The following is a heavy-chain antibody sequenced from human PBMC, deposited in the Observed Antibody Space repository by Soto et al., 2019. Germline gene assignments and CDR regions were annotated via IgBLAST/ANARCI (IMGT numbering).Heavy chain of an antibody. CDR1: GFNFNDHG. Sequence: EVQLVESGGGLVQPGRSLRLSCIASGFNFNDHGMHWVRQAPGKGLEWVSGITWHSDGMGYADSVKGRFTISRDNAKNSLYLQMNSLRLADTALYNCAKEDSGLSGYMDVWGQGTTVTVSS. CDR3: AKEDSGLSGYMDV. CDR2: ITWHSDGM. J-gene: IGHJ6*03. V-gene: IGHV3-9*01. D-gene: IGHD3-10*01.